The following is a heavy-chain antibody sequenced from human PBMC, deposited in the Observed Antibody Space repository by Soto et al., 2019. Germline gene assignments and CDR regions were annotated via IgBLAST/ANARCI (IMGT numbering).Heavy chain of an antibody. CDR2: VSHDGRNT. J-gene: IGHJ4*02. CDR3: AKGGRQWLVTSDFNY. D-gene: IGHD6-19*01. Sequence: VQLVESGGGVVQPGRSLRLSCAASMHWVRQAPGKGLEWVAVVSHDGRNTHYADSVKGQFTISRDSSKNTVSLEMTSLRAEDTAVYYCAKGGRQWLVTSDFNYWGQGALVTVSS. V-gene: IGHV3-30*18.